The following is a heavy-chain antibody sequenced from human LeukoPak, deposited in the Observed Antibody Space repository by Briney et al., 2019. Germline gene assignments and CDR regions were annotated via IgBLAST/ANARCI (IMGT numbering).Heavy chain of an antibody. V-gene: IGHV4-59*01. CDR1: GVSISGFY. D-gene: IGHD5-24*01. J-gene: IGHJ4*02. Sequence: SEALSLTCTVSGVSISGFYWTWIRQPPGKGLEWLGYIDYNGVAIYNSSLKSRVTISVDTSKNQVSLKLKYVTAADTAVYYCARGMATNYYCGQGTLVSVSS. CDR2: IDYNGVA. CDR3: ARGMATNYY.